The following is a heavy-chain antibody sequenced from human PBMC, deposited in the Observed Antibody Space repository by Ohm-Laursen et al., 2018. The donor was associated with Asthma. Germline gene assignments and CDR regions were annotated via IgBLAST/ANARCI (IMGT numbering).Heavy chain of an antibody. CDR3: ARDMGSVNSLAANLDY. Sequence: SLRLSCSASGFTFSSYGIHWVRQAPGKGLEWVAVIWYDGSNQYYADSVKGRFTISRDNSKNTLYLQMNSLRAEDTAVYYCARDMGSVNSLAANLDYWGQGTLVIVSS. CDR2: IWYDGSNQ. J-gene: IGHJ4*02. CDR1: GFTFSSYG. V-gene: IGHV3-33*01. D-gene: IGHD6-19*01.